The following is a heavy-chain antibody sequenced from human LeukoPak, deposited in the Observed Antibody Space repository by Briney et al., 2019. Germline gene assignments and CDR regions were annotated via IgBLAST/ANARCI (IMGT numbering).Heavy chain of an antibody. CDR3: ARDLPPYYFDY. CDR1: GGIFSSYA. CDR2: IIPILGIA. Sequence: SVKVSCKASGGIFSSYAISWVRQAPGQGLEWMGRIIPILGIANYAQKFQGRVTITADKSTSTAYMDLSSLRSEDTAVYYCARDLPPYYFDYWGQGTLVPVSS. J-gene: IGHJ4*02. V-gene: IGHV1-69*04.